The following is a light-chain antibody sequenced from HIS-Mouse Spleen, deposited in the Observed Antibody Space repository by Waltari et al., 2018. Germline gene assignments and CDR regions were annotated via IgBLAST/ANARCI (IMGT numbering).Light chain of an antibody. CDR2: STS. CDR1: TGAVTSGYY. CDR3: LLYYGGARV. V-gene: IGLV7-43*01. Sequence: QTVVTQEPSLTVSPGGTVTLTCASSTGAVTSGYYPNWFQQKPGQAPRALSYSTSNKHAGHPARFAGCLLGGTAAPTQSGVQHEDEAEYYCLLYYGGARVLGGGTKLTGL. J-gene: IGLJ3*02.